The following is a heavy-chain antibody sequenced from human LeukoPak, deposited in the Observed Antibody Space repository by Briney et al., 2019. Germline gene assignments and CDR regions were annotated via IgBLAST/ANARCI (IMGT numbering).Heavy chain of an antibody. CDR3: AREEHSSSWYSSFDY. D-gene: IGHD6-13*01. Sequence: GGSLRLSCAASGFTFSSYAMHWVRQAPGKGLEWVAVISYDGSNKYYADSVKGRFTISRDNSKNTLYLQMNSLRAEDTAVYCCAREEHSSSWYSSFDYWGQGTLVTVSS. CDR1: GFTFSSYA. CDR2: ISYDGSNK. J-gene: IGHJ4*02. V-gene: IGHV3-30-3*01.